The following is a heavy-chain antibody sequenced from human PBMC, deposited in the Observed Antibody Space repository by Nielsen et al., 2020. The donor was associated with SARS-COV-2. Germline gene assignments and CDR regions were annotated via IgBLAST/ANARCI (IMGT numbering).Heavy chain of an antibody. V-gene: IGHV3-7*05. CDR2: IKQDGSEK. Sequence: GESLKISCAASGFTFSSYWMSWVRQAPGKGLEWVANIKQDGSEKYYVDSVKGRFTISRDNAKNSLYLQMNSLRAEDTAMYYCARGIRSGGSDWFDPWGQGTLVTVSS. CDR1: GFTFSSYW. CDR3: ARGIRSGGSDWFDP. J-gene: IGHJ5*02. D-gene: IGHD2-15*01.